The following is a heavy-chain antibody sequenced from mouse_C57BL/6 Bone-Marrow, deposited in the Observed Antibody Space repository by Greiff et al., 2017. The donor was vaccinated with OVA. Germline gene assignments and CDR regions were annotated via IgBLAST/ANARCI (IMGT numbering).Heavy chain of an antibody. CDR1: FSPFPSSS. J-gene: IGHJ1*03. CDR3: TIVITTVVAPYWYFDV. Sequence: LQQSRPSLFLPASSFPLSPNSPFSPFPSSSLPFFPPTPFPFLSFILAIYPYTFGTSYNQNFNGKAILTADKSSSTAYMELRSLTSEDSAVYYCTIVITTVVAPYWYFDVWGTGTTVTVSS. V-gene: IGHV1-15*01. CDR2: IYPYTFGT. D-gene: IGHD1-1*01.